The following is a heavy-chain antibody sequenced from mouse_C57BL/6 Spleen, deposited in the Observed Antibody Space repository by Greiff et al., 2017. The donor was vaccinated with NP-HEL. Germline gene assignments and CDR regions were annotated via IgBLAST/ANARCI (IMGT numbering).Heavy chain of an antibody. CDR1: GYTFTSYG. V-gene: IGHV1-81*01. Sequence: QVQLQQSGAELARPGASVKLSCKASGYTFTSYGISWVKQRTGQGLEWIGEIYPRSGNTYYNEKFKGKATLTADKSSSTAYMELRSLTSEDSAVYFWANDGFNYFDDWGQGTTLTVSS. CDR2: IYPRSGNT. CDR3: ANDGFNYFDD. D-gene: IGHD2-3*01. J-gene: IGHJ2*01.